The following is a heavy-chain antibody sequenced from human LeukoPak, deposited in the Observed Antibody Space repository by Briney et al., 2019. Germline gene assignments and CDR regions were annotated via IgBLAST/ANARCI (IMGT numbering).Heavy chain of an antibody. Sequence: PSETLSLTCTVSGGSINSYYWSWIRQPPGKGLECIGHIYYTGSTYYKPSLESRVTISVGTAKNQISLKLSSVTAADTAVYYCARYEEFSTGYSASSPRHYFDHWGQGTLVTVSS. CDR1: GGSINSYY. D-gene: IGHD3/OR15-3a*01. CDR3: ARYEEFSTGYSASSPRHYFDH. CDR2: IYYTGST. J-gene: IGHJ4*02. V-gene: IGHV4-59*01.